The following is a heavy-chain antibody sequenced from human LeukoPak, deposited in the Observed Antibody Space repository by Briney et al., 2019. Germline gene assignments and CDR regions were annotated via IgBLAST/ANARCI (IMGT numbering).Heavy chain of an antibody. CDR3: ASGYDFSWFDP. CDR2: IYYSGST. CDR1: GGSISSYY. Sequence: SSETLSLTCTVSGGSISSYYWSWIRQPPGKGLEWIGYIYYSGSTNYNPSLKSRVTISVDTSKNQFSLKLSSVTAADTAVCYCASGYDFSWFDPWGQGTLVTVSS. J-gene: IGHJ5*02. D-gene: IGHD5-12*01. V-gene: IGHV4-59*08.